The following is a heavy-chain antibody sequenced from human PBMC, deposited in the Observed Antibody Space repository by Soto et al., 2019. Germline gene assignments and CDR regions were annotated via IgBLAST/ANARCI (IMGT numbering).Heavy chain of an antibody. D-gene: IGHD3-22*01. Sequence: QVHLQESGPGLVQSSGTLSLTCGVSGAPISTGNWWTWVRQPPGKGLEWIGEIYHGGNTNYRPSLQSQVTISVDKAKNQFSLRLSSVTAADTAVYYCARHSSYYYDSSAYYASWGQGALVTVSS. V-gene: IGHV4-4*02. CDR2: IYHGGNT. CDR1: GAPISTGNW. CDR3: ARHSSYYYDSSAYYAS. J-gene: IGHJ5*02.